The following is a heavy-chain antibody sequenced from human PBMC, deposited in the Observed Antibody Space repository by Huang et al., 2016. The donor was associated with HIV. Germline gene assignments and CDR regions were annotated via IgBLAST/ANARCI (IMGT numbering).Heavy chain of an antibody. CDR2: VNHGGST. CDR1: GGSLHGYY. J-gene: IGHJ2*01. CDR3: ATSRSGSGWFLDI. D-gene: IGHD6-19*01. Sequence: QVQLYQWGAGPLRPSETLSLTCGVSGGSLHGYYWNWLRQSPGRGLEWSGEVNHGGSTKSNPSLKIRFTISVDTSNIQFSLNLTSVTATDTADYYCATSRSGSGWFLDIWGRGTLVSVS. V-gene: IGHV4-34*01.